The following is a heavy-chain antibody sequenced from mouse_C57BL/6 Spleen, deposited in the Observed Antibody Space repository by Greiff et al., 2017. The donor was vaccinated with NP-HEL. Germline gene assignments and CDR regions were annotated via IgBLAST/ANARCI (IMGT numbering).Heavy chain of an antibody. CDR3: ATDSYDAMDY. V-gene: IGHV1-66*01. CDR2: IYPGRGNT. CDR1: GYSFTSYY. Sequence: QVQLQQSGPELVKPGASVKISCKASGYSFTSYYIHWVKQRPGQGLEWIGWIYPGRGNTKYNEKFKGKATLTADTSSSTAYMQLSSLTSEDSAVYYCATDSYDAMDYWGQGTSVTVAS. J-gene: IGHJ4*01.